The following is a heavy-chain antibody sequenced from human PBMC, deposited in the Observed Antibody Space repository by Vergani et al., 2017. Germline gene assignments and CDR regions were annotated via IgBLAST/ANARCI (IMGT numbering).Heavy chain of an antibody. V-gene: IGHV3-21*04. CDR3: TVDTAMARPYYFDY. CDR2: ISSSSSYI. Sequence: EVQLLESGGGLVQPGGSLRLSCAASGFTFSSYAMSWVRQAPGKGLEWVSSISSSSSYIYYADSVKGRFTISRDNAKNSLYLQMNSLRAEDTAVYYCTVDTAMARPYYFDYWGQGTLVTVSS. D-gene: IGHD5-18*01. CDR1: GFTFSSYA. J-gene: IGHJ4*02.